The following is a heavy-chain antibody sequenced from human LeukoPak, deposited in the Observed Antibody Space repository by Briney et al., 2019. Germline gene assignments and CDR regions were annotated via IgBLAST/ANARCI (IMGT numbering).Heavy chain of an antibody. CDR1: GFTFSSYG. CDR2: IWYGGSNK. CDR3: ARDYLDWYFDL. Sequence: PGGSLRLSCAVSGFTFSSYGVHWVRQAPGKGLEWVAVIWYGGSNKYYADSVKGRFTISRDNSKNTLYLQMNSLRAEDTAVYYCARDYLDWYFDLWGRGTLVTVSS. V-gene: IGHV3-33*01. J-gene: IGHJ2*01.